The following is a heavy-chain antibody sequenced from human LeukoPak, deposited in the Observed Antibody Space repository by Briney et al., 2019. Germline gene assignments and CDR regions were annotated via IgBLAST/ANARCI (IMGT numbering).Heavy chain of an antibody. Sequence: GGSLRLSYAVSGFTLSSYAMSWVRQTPRKGLEWVSSISGSGGSTYYADAVKGRFAISRDNSKNTLSLQMNSLRAEDTAIYYFAKASYGVIDYWGQGTLVTVSS. CDR1: GFTLSSYA. CDR2: ISGSGGST. V-gene: IGHV3-23*01. J-gene: IGHJ4*02. CDR3: AKASYGVIDY. D-gene: IGHD4-17*01.